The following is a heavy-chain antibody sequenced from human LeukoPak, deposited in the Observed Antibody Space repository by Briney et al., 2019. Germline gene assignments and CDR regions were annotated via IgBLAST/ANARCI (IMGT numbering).Heavy chain of an antibody. D-gene: IGHD5-12*01. J-gene: IGHJ4*02. CDR3: AGDRVSVATIPEAGY. V-gene: IGHV3-21*01. Sequence: GGSLRLSCAASGFTFSSYSMNWVRQAPGKGLEWVSSISSSSSYIYYADSVKGRFTISRDNAKNSLYLQMNSLRAEDTAVYYCAGDRVSVATIPEAGYWGQGTLVTVSS. CDR2: ISSSSSYI. CDR1: GFTFSSYS.